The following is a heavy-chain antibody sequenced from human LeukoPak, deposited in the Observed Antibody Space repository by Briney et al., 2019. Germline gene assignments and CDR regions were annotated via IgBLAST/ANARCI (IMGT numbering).Heavy chain of an antibody. CDR1: GYTFTSYD. CDR3: ARGLYYYDSSGRNWFDP. Sequence: RASVNVSCKAPGYTFTSYDINWVRQATGQGLEWMGWMNPNSGNTGYAQKFQGRVTMTRNTSISTAYMELSSLRSEDRAVYYCARGLYYYDSSGRNWFDPWGQGTLVTVSS. J-gene: IGHJ5*02. CDR2: MNPNSGNT. V-gene: IGHV1-8*01. D-gene: IGHD3-22*01.